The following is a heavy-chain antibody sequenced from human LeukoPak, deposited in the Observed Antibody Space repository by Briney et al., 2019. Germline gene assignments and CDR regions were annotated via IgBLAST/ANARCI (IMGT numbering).Heavy chain of an antibody. V-gene: IGHV5-51*01. Sequence: GESLKISCQGSGYTFSKYWVAWVRQRPGRGLEWMGFIYPGDSDTRYSPSFRGLITISADKSANTVYLRWSSLKASDSAMYYCARPAGDSSGYYGYWGQGTLVTVSS. D-gene: IGHD3-22*01. J-gene: IGHJ4*02. CDR1: GYTFSKYW. CDR2: IYPGDSDT. CDR3: ARPAGDSSGYYGY.